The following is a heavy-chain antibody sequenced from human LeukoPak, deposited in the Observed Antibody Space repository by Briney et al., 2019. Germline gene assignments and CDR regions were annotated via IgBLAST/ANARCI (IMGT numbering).Heavy chain of an antibody. CDR3: AHRGDGDYEGIFDY. CDR1: GFSLNTNGVG. D-gene: IGHD4-17*01. CDR2: IYWDDDK. V-gene: IGHV2-5*02. J-gene: IGHJ4*02. Sequence: SGPTLVKPTQTLTLTCTFSGFSLNTNGVGVGWIRQPPGKALEWLALIYWDDDKGYSPSLNSRLTIIKDTSKNQVVLTMTNVDPVDTATYYCAHRGDGDYEGIFDYWGQGALVTVSS.